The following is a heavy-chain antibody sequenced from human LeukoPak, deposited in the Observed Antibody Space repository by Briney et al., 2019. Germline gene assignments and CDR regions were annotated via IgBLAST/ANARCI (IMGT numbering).Heavy chain of an antibody. CDR3: ARLNINYDILTGSLHPSHDASDI. V-gene: IGHV4-59*08. Sequence: SETLSLTCTVSRGSISSYYWSWIRQPPEKGLEWIGFISDSGSTTYHPSLKSRVTISVDSSKKQLSLKLSSVTAADTAVYYCARLNINYDILTGSLHPSHDASDIWGQGTMVTVSS. D-gene: IGHD3-9*01. J-gene: IGHJ3*02. CDR1: RGSISSYY. CDR2: ISDSGST.